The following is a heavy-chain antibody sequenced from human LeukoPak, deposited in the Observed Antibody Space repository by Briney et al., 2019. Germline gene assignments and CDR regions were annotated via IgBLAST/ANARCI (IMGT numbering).Heavy chain of an antibody. CDR2: INHGGRT. CDR1: GESFSGFY. J-gene: IGHJ6*03. Sequence: SETLSLTCAVYGESFSGFYWSWIRQSPGKGLEWIGEINHGGRTNYNPSLKTRVTISVDTSKNQFSLKLRSVTAADTAVYYCARGRGTYYYYYMDVWGKGTTVTVSS. CDR3: ARGRGTYYYYYMDV. V-gene: IGHV4-34*01. D-gene: IGHD1-26*01.